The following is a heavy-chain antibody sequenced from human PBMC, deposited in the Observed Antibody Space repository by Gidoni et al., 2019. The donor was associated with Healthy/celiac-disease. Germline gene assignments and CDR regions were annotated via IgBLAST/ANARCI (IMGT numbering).Heavy chain of an antibody. J-gene: IGHJ1*01. D-gene: IGHD2-15*01. CDR1: GYTFTSYY. V-gene: IGHV1-46*03. CDR2: INPSGGST. Sequence: QVQLVQSGAEVKKPGASVKVSCKASGYTFTSYYMPWVRQAPGQGLEWMGIINPSGGSTSYAQKFQGRVTMTRDTSTSTVYMELSSLRSEDTAVYYCARDSPPLVPFQHWGQGTLVTVSS. CDR3: ARDSPPLVPFQH.